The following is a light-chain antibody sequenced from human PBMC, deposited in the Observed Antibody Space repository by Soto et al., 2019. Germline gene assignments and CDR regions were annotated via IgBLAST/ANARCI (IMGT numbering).Light chain of an antibody. J-gene: IGKJ1*01. V-gene: IGKV1-5*03. CDR2: KAS. CDR3: QQYNSFWT. Sequence: VQMPQSPSTLYASVGDRVTITCRASQSISSWLAWYQQKPGKAPKLLIYKASSLESGVPSRFSGSGSGTEFTLTISSLQPDDFATYYCQQYNSFWTCGQGTKVDI. CDR1: QSISSW.